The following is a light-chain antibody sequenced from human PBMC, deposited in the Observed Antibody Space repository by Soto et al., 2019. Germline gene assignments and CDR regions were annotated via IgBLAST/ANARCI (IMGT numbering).Light chain of an antibody. V-gene: IGKV1-39*01. CDR1: QTIKTY. J-gene: IGKJ1*01. CDR3: QQSYTAPGT. CDR2: AAS. Sequence: DIQMTQSPSPLSASVGDSVTITCRASQTIKTYLNWYRHNPGKAPELMIYAASRLQSGVASRFSGSGSGTYFILTISSLQPDDLATYCCQQSYTAPGTFGQGTKVEI.